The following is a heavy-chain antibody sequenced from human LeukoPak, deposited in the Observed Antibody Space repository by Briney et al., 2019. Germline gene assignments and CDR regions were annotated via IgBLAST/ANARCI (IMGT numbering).Heavy chain of an antibody. Sequence: GSLRLSCAASGFTFSSYGMIWVRQAPGKGLEWVSGISGSGGSTYLADSVKGRFTISRDNSKNTLYLEMNSLRAEDTALYYCAKDRAFGQFLWGNDYWGQGTLVTVSS. CDR1: GFTFSSYG. CDR3: AKDRAFGQFLWGNDY. V-gene: IGHV3-23*01. D-gene: IGHD3-10*01. CDR2: ISGSGGST. J-gene: IGHJ4*02.